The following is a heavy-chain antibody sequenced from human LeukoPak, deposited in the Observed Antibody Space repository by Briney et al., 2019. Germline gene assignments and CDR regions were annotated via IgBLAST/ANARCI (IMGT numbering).Heavy chain of an antibody. D-gene: IGHD1-14*01. Sequence: GGSLRLSCAASGFTFSNFAMSWVRQAPGKGLEWVSAISGSGHNTYHADSVKGRFTISRDNSKNTLYLQMNSLRAGDTALYFCAADRVHPSSEPTNFHSWGQGTLVTVSS. CDR3: AADRVHPSSEPTNFHS. CDR1: GFTFSNFA. V-gene: IGHV3-23*01. J-gene: IGHJ4*02. CDR2: ISGSGHNT.